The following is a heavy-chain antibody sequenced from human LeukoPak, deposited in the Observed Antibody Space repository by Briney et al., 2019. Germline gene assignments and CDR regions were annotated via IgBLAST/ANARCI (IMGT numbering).Heavy chain of an antibody. CDR1: GFTVSSNY. Sequence: PGGSLRLSCAASGFTVSSNYMSWVRQAPGKGLEWVSVIYSGGSTYYADSVKGRFTISRDNSKNTLYLQMNSLRAEDTAVYYCARVSYGKYFDYWGQGTLVAVSS. CDR3: ARVSYGKYFDY. CDR2: IYSGGST. V-gene: IGHV3-66*01. J-gene: IGHJ4*02. D-gene: IGHD5-18*01.